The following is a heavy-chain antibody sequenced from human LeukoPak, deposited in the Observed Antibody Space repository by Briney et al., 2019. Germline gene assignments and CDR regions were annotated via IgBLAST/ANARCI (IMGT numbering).Heavy chain of an antibody. CDR2: ISGSGGRT. CDR3: AKGQVTATPFDY. D-gene: IGHD2-21*02. CDR1: GFTFSSYA. V-gene: IGHV3-23*01. J-gene: IGHJ4*02. Sequence: GGSLRLSCSASGFTFSSYALSWVRQAPGKGLEWVSGISGSGGRTYYTDSVTGRFTISRDNSKNTLYLQMNSLSAEDTAVYYCAKGQVTATPFDYWGQGTLVTVSS.